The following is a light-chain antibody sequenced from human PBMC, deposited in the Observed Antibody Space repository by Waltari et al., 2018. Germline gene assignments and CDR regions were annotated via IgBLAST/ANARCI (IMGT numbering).Light chain of an antibody. CDR2: EVS. CDR1: SSDVGGYNY. J-gene: IGLJ2*01. Sequence: QSALTQPASVSGSPGQSIPISCTGTSSDVGGYNYVSWYQQHPGKAPKLMIYEVSNRPSGVSNRFSGSKSGNTASLTISGLQAEDEADYYCSSYTSSSSVVFGGGTKLTVL. CDR3: SSYTSSSSVV. V-gene: IGLV2-14*01.